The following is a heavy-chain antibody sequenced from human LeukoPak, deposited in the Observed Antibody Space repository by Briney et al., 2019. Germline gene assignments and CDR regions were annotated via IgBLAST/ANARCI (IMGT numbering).Heavy chain of an antibody. Sequence: GGSLRLSCAASGFTFSSYSMNWVRQAPGKGLEWVSSISSSSSYIDYADSVKGRFTISRDNAKNSLYLQMNSLRAEDTAVYYCARDLRTLTDYYYYGMDVWGQGPRSPSP. CDR1: GFTFSSYS. CDR2: ISSSSSYI. D-gene: IGHD3-9*01. V-gene: IGHV3-21*01. J-gene: IGHJ6*02. CDR3: ARDLRTLTDYYYYGMDV.